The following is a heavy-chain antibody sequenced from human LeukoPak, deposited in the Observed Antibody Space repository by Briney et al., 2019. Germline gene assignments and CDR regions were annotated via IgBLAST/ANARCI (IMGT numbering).Heavy chain of an antibody. Sequence: PGGSLRLSCATSGFTFSSFDMHWVRQPTGKGLEWVSGIGAAGDPYYPGSVKGRFIMSRENAKNSLYLQMNSLRAGDTAVYYCARGGDARLGGAFDIWGPGTMVTVSS. CDR1: GFTFSSFD. V-gene: IGHV3-13*05. D-gene: IGHD2-8*01. CDR3: ARGGDARLGGAFDI. CDR2: IGAAGDP. J-gene: IGHJ3*02.